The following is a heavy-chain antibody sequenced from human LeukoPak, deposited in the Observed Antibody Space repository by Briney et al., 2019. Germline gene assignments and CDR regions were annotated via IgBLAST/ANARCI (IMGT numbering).Heavy chain of an antibody. D-gene: IGHD2-15*01. J-gene: IGHJ4*02. V-gene: IGHV4-4*07. CDR1: GASMSNSF. CDR3: ARAPAGCGGTCSFDY. Sequence: PSETLSLTCTVSGASMSNSFWSWLRQPAGKGLEWIGRIYSSGRTNYNPSLKSRVTLSIDTSNNQFSLKLTSVTAADTALYYCARAPAGCGGTCSFDYWGQGTLVTVSS. CDR2: IYSSGRT.